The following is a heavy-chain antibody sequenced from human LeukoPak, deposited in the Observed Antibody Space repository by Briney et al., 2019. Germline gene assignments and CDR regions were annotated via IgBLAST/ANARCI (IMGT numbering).Heavy chain of an antibody. CDR2: LYSDGNT. V-gene: IGHV3-53*01. D-gene: IGHD1-14*01. Sequence: GESLRLSCAASGLTVITNDMTLVRQAPGKGLELVSVLYSDGNTKYADSVQGRFTISRDNSKNTLYLEMNSLSPDDTAVYYCARGVEPLAANTLAYWGQGTLVTVSS. CDR1: GLTVITND. J-gene: IGHJ4*02. CDR3: ARGVEPLAANTLAY.